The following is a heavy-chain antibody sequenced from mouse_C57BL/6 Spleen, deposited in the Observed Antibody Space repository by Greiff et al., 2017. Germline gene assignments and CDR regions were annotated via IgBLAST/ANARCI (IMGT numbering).Heavy chain of an antibody. CDR1: GYAFSSSW. V-gene: IGHV1-82*01. CDR3: ARHDYDVGDAMDY. J-gene: IGHJ4*01. CDR2: IYPGDGDT. Sequence: QVQLQQSGPELVKPGASVKISCKASGYAFSSSWMNWVKQRPGKGLEWIGRIYPGDGDTNYNGKFKGKATLTAAKSSSTAYMQLSSLTSEDSAVYFCARHDYDVGDAMDYWGQGTSVTVSS. D-gene: IGHD2-4*01.